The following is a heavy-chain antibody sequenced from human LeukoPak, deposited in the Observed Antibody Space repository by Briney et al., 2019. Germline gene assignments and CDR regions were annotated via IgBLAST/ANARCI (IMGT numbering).Heavy chain of an antibody. J-gene: IGHJ4*02. V-gene: IGHV4-34*01. D-gene: IGHD2-2*01. Sequence: SETLSLTCAVFGGSFSGYYWSWIRQPPGKGLEWIGEINHSGSTNYNPSLKSRVTISVDTSKNQFSLKLSSVTAADTAVYYCARYRCSSTSCYVGYWGQGTLVTVSS. CDR1: GGSFSGYY. CDR2: INHSGST. CDR3: ARYRCSSTSCYVGY.